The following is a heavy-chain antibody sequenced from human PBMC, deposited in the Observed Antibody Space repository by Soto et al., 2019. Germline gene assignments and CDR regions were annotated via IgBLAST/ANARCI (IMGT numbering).Heavy chain of an antibody. CDR2: ISAYNGNT. Sequence: ASVKVSCKASGYTFTSYGISWVRQAPGQGLEWMGWISAYNGNTNYAQKLQGRVTMTTDTPTSTAYMELRSLRSDDTAVYYCARDLIAVAGSGVAFDIWGQGTMVTVSS. D-gene: IGHD6-19*01. CDR1: GYTFTSYG. J-gene: IGHJ3*02. V-gene: IGHV1-18*01. CDR3: ARDLIAVAGSGVAFDI.